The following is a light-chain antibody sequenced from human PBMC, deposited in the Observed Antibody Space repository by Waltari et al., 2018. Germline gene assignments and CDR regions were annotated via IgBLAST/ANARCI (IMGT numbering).Light chain of an antibody. CDR1: ENIRKY. Sequence: IQMTQSPSSLSASVGDRVSITCQASENIRKYVNWYQQKPGKAPKLLIYDASTLEVGVPSRFGGGGSGTEFTFTISTLQTEDVATYYCQQYDNLPFTFGQGTKLE. CDR3: QQYDNLPFT. V-gene: IGKV1-33*01. J-gene: IGKJ2*01. CDR2: DAS.